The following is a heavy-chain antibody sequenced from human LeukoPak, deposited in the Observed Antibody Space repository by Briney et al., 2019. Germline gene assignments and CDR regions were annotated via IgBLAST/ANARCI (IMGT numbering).Heavy chain of an antibody. CDR1: GYTFTSYD. CDR3: ARSMITFGGVIAA. CDR2: MNPNSGNT. D-gene: IGHD3-16*02. Sequence: GASVKVSCKASGYTFTSYDINWVRQATGQGLEWMGWMNPNSGNTGYAQKFQGRVTMTRNTSISTAYMELSSLRSEDTAVYYCARSMITFGGVIAAWGQGTLVTVSS. J-gene: IGHJ5*02. V-gene: IGHV1-8*01.